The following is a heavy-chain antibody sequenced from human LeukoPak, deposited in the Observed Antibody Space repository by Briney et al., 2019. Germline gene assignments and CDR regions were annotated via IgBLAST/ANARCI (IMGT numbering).Heavy chain of an antibody. J-gene: IGHJ4*02. Sequence: GRSLRLSCAASGFTFSNYAMSWIRQAPGKGLEWVSAIVGSGSNTYYADSVKGRFTISRDNPKNTLYLQMNSLRADDTAVYYCAMWGDYDILTGYYDSDYWGQGTLVTVSS. CDR1: GFTFSNYA. CDR2: IVGSGSNT. V-gene: IGHV3-23*01. CDR3: AMWGDYDILTGYYDSDY. D-gene: IGHD3-9*01.